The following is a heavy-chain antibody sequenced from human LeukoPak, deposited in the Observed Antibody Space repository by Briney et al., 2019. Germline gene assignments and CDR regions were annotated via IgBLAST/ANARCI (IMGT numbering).Heavy chain of an antibody. D-gene: IGHD3-22*01. CDR1: GFTFSSYG. Sequence: PGGSLRLSCAASGFTFSSYGLTWVRQAPGKGLEWVSTISGSGGSTYCADSVKGRFTISRDNSKNTLYLQMNSPRAEDTAVYYCAKDRAYYDSSGYLYWGQGTLVTVSS. J-gene: IGHJ4*02. CDR3: AKDRAYYDSSGYLY. V-gene: IGHV3-23*01. CDR2: ISGSGGST.